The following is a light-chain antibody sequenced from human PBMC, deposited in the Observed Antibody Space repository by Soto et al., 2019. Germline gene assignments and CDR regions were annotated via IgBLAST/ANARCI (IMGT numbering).Light chain of an antibody. V-gene: IGKV3-15*01. CDR3: QQYNNWPLT. CDR1: QSLSIN. J-gene: IGKJ4*01. Sequence: EIVMTQSPVTLSVSPGERATLSCRASQSLSINFAWYQQKPGQAPRLLIYGASTRATGIPARFSGSGSGTEFTLTISSLQSEDFAVYYCQQYNNWPLTFGGGTKVDIK. CDR2: GAS.